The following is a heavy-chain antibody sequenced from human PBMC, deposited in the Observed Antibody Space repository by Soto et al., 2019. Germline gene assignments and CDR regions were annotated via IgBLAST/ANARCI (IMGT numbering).Heavy chain of an antibody. CDR3: ARRGLRPYYYYYGMDV. CDR2: INHSGST. J-gene: IGHJ6*02. D-gene: IGHD5-12*01. V-gene: IGHV4-34*01. CDR1: GGSFSGYY. Sequence: PSETLSLTCAVYGGSFSGYYWSWIRQPPGKGLEWIGEINHSGSTNYNPSLKSRVTISVDTSKNQFSLKLSSVTAADTAVHYCARRGLRPYYYYYGMDVWGQGTTVTVSS.